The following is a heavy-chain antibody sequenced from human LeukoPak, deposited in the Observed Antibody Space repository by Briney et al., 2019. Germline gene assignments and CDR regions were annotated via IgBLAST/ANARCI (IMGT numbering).Heavy chain of an antibody. CDR2: IYYSGST. V-gene: IGHV4-31*03. CDR1: GGSISSGGYY. J-gene: IGHJ4*02. Sequence: PSETLSLTCTVSGGSISSGGYYWSWIRQHPGKGLEWIGYIYYSGSTYYNPSLKSRVTISVDTSKNQFSLKLSSMTAADTAVYYCAGDTIAVAGTKGNYWGQGTLVTVSS. D-gene: IGHD6-13*01. CDR3: AGDTIAVAGTKGNY.